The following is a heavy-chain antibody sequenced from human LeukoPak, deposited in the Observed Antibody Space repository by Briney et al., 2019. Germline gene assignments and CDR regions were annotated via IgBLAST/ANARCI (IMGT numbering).Heavy chain of an antibody. CDR2: IYYSGST. Sequence: SETLSLTCTVSGGSISSTSSYWGWIRQPPGKGLEWIATIYYSGSTYYNASLKSRITIAVDTSKSQFSLKLSSVTAADTAVYYCARLASGAAGPATFDYWGQGTLVTVSS. D-gene: IGHD6-13*01. V-gene: IGHV4-39*01. CDR3: ARLASGAAGPATFDY. CDR1: GGSISSTSSY. J-gene: IGHJ4*02.